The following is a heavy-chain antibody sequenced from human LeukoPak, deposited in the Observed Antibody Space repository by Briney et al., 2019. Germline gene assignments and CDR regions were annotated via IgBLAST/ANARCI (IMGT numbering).Heavy chain of an antibody. CDR2: LYSDGNT. V-gene: IGHV3-53*01. CDR3: ARGVEPLAANTLAY. J-gene: IGHJ4*02. Sequence: GGSLRLSCAASGFTVITNDMTWVRQAPGKGLEWVSVLYSDGNTKYADSVQGRFTISRDNSKNTLYLEMNSLSPDDTAVYYCARGVEPLAANTLAYWGQVTLVTVSS. D-gene: IGHD1-14*01. CDR1: GFTVITND.